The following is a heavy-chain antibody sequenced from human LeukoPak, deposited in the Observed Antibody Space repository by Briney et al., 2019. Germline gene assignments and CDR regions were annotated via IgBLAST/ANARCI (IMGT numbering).Heavy chain of an antibody. CDR2: IYYSGST. V-gene: IGHV4-31*03. D-gene: IGHD5-18*01. J-gene: IGHJ4*02. Sequence: PSQTLSLTCTVSGGSISSGGYYWSWIRQHPGKGLEWIGYIYYSGSTYYNPSLKSRVTISVDTSKNQFSLKLSSVTAADTAVYYCARVRIQLWGSMPHFDYWGQGTLVTVSS. CDR3: ARVRIQLWGSMPHFDY. CDR1: GGSISSGGYY.